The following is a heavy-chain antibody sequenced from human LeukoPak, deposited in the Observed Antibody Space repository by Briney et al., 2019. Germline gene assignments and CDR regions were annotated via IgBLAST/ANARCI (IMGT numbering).Heavy chain of an antibody. CDR2: IYYSGST. Sequence: SETLSLTCTVSGGSISSYYWSWIRQPPRKRLEWIGYIYYSGSTNYNPSLKSRVTISVDTSKNQFSLKLSSVTAADTAVYYCARIGYCSGGSCYGGYYGMDVWGQGTTVTVSS. CDR1: GGSISSYY. V-gene: IGHV4-59*08. J-gene: IGHJ6*02. D-gene: IGHD2-15*01. CDR3: ARIGYCSGGSCYGGYYGMDV.